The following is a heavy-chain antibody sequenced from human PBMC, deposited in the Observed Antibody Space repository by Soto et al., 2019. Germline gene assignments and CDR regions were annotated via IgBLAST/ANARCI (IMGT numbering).Heavy chain of an antibody. D-gene: IGHD2-2*02. J-gene: IGHJ4*02. CDR1: GFTFSSYA. Sequence: GGSLRLSCAASGFTFSSYAMHWVRQAPGKGLEWVAVISYDGSNKYYADSVKGRFTISRDNSKNTLYLQMNSLRAEDTAVYYCGSIRKLDYWGQGTLVTVSS. CDR3: GSIRKLDY. V-gene: IGHV3-30-3*01. CDR2: ISYDGSNK.